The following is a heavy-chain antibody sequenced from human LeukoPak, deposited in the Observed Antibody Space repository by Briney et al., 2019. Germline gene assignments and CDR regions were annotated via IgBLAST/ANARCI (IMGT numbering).Heavy chain of an antibody. D-gene: IGHD7-27*01. CDR1: GGSISSYY. J-gene: IGHJ6*02. CDR3: ARDRDLGLYGMDV. CDR2: IYYSGST. Sequence: PLETLSLTCTVSGGSISSYYWSWIRQPPGKGLEWIGYIYYSGSTNYNPSLKSRVTISVDTSKNQFSLKLSSVTAADTAVYYCARDRDLGLYGMDVWGQGTTVTVSS. V-gene: IGHV4-59*01.